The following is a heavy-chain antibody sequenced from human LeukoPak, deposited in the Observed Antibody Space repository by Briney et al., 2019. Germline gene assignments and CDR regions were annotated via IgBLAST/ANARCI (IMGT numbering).Heavy chain of an antibody. J-gene: IGHJ4*02. D-gene: IGHD3-22*01. CDR2: ISYDGNNK. CDR1: GFTFSSYG. Sequence: GRSLRLSCAASGFTFSSYGMHWVRQSPGKGLQWVAVISYDGNNKHYADSVKGRFTISRDNSKNTLYLQMNSLRAEDTAVYYCAKGGDYYDSSGYPYYFDYWGQGTLVTVSS. CDR3: AKGGDYYDSSGYPYYFDY. V-gene: IGHV3-30*18.